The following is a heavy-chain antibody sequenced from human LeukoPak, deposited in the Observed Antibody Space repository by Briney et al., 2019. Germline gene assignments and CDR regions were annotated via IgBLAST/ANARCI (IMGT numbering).Heavy chain of an antibody. CDR1: SDSINGYH. V-gene: IGHV4-4*07. CDR3: ARGVAAAGIPY. Sequence: SETLSLTCTVSSDSINGYHWTWLRLPAGKGLEWIGRLYTRGSPNYNPSLSSRVTMSLDATKNQFSLNLRSVTAADTAVYYCARGVAAAGIPYWGRGTLVTVSS. J-gene: IGHJ4*02. D-gene: IGHD6-13*01. CDR2: LYTRGSP.